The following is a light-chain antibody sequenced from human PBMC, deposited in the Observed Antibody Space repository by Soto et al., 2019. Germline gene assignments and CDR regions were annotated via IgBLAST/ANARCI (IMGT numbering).Light chain of an antibody. CDR2: DAS. J-gene: IGKJ2*01. CDR3: QQYNSYSADT. Sequence: DIQMTQSPSALSASIGDRVTITCRASQSITTWLAWYQHKPGKAPKLLIYDASSLESGVPSRFSGSGSGTEFTLSISSLQPDDFATDYCQQYNSYSADTFGQGTKLEIK. V-gene: IGKV1-5*01. CDR1: QSITTW.